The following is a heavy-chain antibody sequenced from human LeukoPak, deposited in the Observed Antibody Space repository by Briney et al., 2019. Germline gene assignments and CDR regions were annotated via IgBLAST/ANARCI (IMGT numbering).Heavy chain of an antibody. V-gene: IGHV4-38-2*02. CDR2: IYHSGST. Sequence: SETLSLTCTVSGYSISSGYYWGWIRQPPGKGLEWIGSIYHSGSTYYNPSLKSRVTISVDTSKNQFSLKLSSVTAADTAVYYCARGDYDILTGYRTESYYYYYMDVWGKGTTVTISS. CDR1: GYSISSGYY. CDR3: ARGDYDILTGYRTESYYYYYMDV. J-gene: IGHJ6*03. D-gene: IGHD3-9*01.